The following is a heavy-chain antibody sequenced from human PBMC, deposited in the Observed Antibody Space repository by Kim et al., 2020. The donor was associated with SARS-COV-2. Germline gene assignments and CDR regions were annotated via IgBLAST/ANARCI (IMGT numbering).Heavy chain of an antibody. CDR3: ARDKGQPYAHYYYYGMDV. J-gene: IGHJ6*02. CDR1: GFTFSSYE. D-gene: IGHD2-2*01. CDR2: ISSSGSTI. V-gene: IGHV3-48*03. Sequence: GGSLRLSCAASGFTFSSYEMNWVRQAPGKGLEWVSYISSSGSTIYYADSVKGRFTISRDNAKNSLYLQMNSLRAEDTAVYYCARDKGQPYAHYYYYGMDVWGQGTTVTVSS.